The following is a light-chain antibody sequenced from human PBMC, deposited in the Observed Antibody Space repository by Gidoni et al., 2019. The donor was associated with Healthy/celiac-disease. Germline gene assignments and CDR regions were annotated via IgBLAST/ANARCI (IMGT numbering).Light chain of an antibody. CDR1: QSISSY. V-gene: IGKV1-39*01. CDR3: QQSYSTPFT. J-gene: IGKJ3*01. Sequence: EIQMTQSPSSLSASVRDRVNITCRAIQSISSYLNWYQQKPGKAPKLLIYAASSLQSGVPSRFSVSGSGTDFTLTISSLQPEDFATYYCQQSYSTPFTFGPGTKVDIK. CDR2: AAS.